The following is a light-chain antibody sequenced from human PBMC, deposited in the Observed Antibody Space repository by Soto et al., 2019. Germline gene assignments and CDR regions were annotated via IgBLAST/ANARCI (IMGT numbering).Light chain of an antibody. CDR1: QSVSNN. J-gene: IGKJ2*01. V-gene: IGKV3-15*01. Sequence: EILITQSPATLSVSPGERATLSCRASQSVSNNLAWYQQKPGQAPRLLIYGASTRATGIPARFSGRGSGTEFTLTISSLQSEDFAVYYCQQYYNWPQYTFGQGTKVDIX. CDR2: GAS. CDR3: QQYYNWPQYT.